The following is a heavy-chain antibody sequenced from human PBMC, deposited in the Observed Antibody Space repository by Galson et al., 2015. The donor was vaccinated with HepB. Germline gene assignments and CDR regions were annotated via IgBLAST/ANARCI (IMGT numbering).Heavy chain of an antibody. CDR2: INPSGGST. CDR1: GYTFTSYY. D-gene: IGHD6-6*01. Sequence: SVKVSCKASGYTFTSYYMHWVRQAPGQGLEWMGIINPSGGSTSYAQKFQGRVTMTRDTSTSTVYMELSSPRSEDTAVYYCARATSSSSSDYYYYMDVWGKGTTVTVSS. J-gene: IGHJ6*03. V-gene: IGHV1-46*01. CDR3: ARATSSSSSDYYYYMDV.